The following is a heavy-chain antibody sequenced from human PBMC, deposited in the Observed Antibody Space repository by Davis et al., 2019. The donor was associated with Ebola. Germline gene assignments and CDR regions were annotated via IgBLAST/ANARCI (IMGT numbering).Heavy chain of an antibody. CDR1: GGTFSSYA. CDR3: ASSPFLTGYVLYHYGMDV. CDR2: IIPILGIA. D-gene: IGHD3-9*01. V-gene: IGHV1-69*04. Sequence: SVKVSCKASGGTFSSYAISWVRQAPGQGLEWMGRIIPILGIANYAQKFQGRVTITADKSTSTAYMELSSLRSEDTAVYYCASSPFLTGYVLYHYGMDVWGQGTTVTVSS. J-gene: IGHJ6*02.